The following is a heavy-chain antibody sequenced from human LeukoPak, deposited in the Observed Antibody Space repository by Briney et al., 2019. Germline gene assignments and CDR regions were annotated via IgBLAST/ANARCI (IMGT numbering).Heavy chain of an antibody. CDR3: ARGSRYGSGSYVDAFDI. CDR2: IRYDGSNE. J-gene: IGHJ3*02. V-gene: IGHV3-30*02. D-gene: IGHD3-10*01. Sequence: GGSLRLSCAASGFTFTGYPMHWVRQPPGKGLEWVAFIRYDGSNEYYADSVKGRFTISRDNSKNTLFLQMNSLRAEDTAVYYCARGSRYGSGSYVDAFDIWGQGTMVTVSS. CDR1: GFTFTGYP.